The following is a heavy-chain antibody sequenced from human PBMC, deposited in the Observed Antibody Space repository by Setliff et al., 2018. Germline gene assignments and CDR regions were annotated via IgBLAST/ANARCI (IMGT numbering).Heavy chain of an antibody. D-gene: IGHD6-13*01. CDR2: ISSNGSST. CDR3: ARAAYSTRWYSYYYYMDV. V-gene: IGHV3-64*02. Sequence: PGGSLRLSCAASGFTFSNYAMHWVRQAPGKGLEYVSAISSNGSSTYYADSVKGRFTISRDNSKNTLYLQMGSLRAEDMAVYYCARAAYSTRWYSYYYYMDVWGKGTTVTVSS. J-gene: IGHJ6*03. CDR1: GFTFSNYA.